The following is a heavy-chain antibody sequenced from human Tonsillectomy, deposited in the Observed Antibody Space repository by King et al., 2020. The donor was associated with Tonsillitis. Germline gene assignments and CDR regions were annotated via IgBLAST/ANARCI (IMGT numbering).Heavy chain of an antibody. CDR1: GFTFSNYN. CDR2: ISSSSTTI. J-gene: IGHJ4*02. Sequence: VQLVESGGGLVQPGGSLRLSCAASGFTFSNYNMNWVRQAPGKGLEWVSYISSSSTTIYYADSVKGRFTISRDNAKNSLYLQMNSLRAEDTAVYYCARDSGLPWFGEFDYWGQGTLVTVSS. D-gene: IGHD3-10*01. CDR3: ARDSGLPWFGEFDY. V-gene: IGHV3-48*01.